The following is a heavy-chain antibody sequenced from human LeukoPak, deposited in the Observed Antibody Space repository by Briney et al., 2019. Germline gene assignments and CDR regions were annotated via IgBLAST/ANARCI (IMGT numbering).Heavy chain of an antibody. CDR1: GFTFDDYA. Sequence: GGSLRLSCAASGFTFDDYAMHWVRQAPGKGLEWVSGISWNSGSIGYADSVKGRFTISRDNAKNSLYLQMNSLRAEDTAVYYCARDFPYSGSYLFWFDPWGQGTLVTVSS. J-gene: IGHJ5*02. CDR3: ARDFPYSGSYLFWFDP. D-gene: IGHD1-26*01. V-gene: IGHV3-9*01. CDR2: ISWNSGSI.